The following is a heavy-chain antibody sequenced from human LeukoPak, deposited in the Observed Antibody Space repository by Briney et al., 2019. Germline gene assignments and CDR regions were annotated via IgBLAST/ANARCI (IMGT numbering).Heavy chain of an antibody. CDR1: GGSFSGYY. D-gene: IGHD2-2*01. CDR2: INHSGST. J-gene: IGHJ4*02. Sequence: SETLSLTCAVYGGSFSGYYWSWIRQPPGKGLEWIGEINHSGSTNYNPSLKSRVTISVDTSKNQFSLKLSSVTAADTAVYYRARGYQLLLDYWGQGTLVTVSS. CDR3: ARGYQLLLDY. V-gene: IGHV4-34*01.